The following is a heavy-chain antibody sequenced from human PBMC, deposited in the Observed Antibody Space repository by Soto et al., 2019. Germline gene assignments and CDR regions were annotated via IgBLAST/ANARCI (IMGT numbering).Heavy chain of an antibody. V-gene: IGHV4-39*07. D-gene: IGHD4-17*01. CDR3: ARGGGMTTVTTFGY. Sequence: PSETLSLTCTVSGGSITNTTYYWGWIRQTPGKGLEWIGTIHYSGTTYYNPSLKSRVTISVDTSKNQFSLKLSSVTAADTAVYYCARGGGMTTVTTFGYWGQGTLVTVSS. CDR1: GGSITNTTYY. CDR2: IHYSGTT. J-gene: IGHJ4*02.